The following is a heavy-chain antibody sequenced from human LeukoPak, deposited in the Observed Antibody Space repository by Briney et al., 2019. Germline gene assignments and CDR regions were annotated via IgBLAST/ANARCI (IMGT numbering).Heavy chain of an antibody. D-gene: IGHD7-27*01. V-gene: IGHV3-13*04. J-gene: IGHJ3*02. CDR2: IGTAGAT. Sequence: GSLRLSCAASGFTFSSYDMHWVRQVIGKGLEWVSGIGTAGATYYQGSVKGRFTISREDAKNSLYLHMNSLTAGDTAAYYCARSTGALENAFDIWGQGTMVTVSS. CDR3: ARSTGALENAFDI. CDR1: GFTFSSYD.